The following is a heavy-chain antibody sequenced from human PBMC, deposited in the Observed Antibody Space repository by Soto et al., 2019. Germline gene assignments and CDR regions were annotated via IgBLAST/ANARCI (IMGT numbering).Heavy chain of an antibody. J-gene: IGHJ1*01. D-gene: IGHD2-15*01. V-gene: IGHV2-5*02. Sequence: QITLKESGPTLVKPTQTLTLTCTFSGFSLSTGGVGVGWIRQPPGKALEWLALIYWDDDKRYSPSLKSRLTITKDTSKNQVVLTMTNMDPVDTATYYCAHSGCSGGSCFTEYFQHWGQGTLVTVSS. CDR3: AHSGCSGGSCFTEYFQH. CDR1: GFSLSTGGVG. CDR2: IYWDDDK.